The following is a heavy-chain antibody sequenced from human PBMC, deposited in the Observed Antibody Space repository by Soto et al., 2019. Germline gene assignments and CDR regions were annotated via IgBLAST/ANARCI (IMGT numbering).Heavy chain of an antibody. CDR1: GFTFSSYG. V-gene: IGHV3-33*01. D-gene: IGHD3-22*01. J-gene: IGHJ4*02. Sequence: QVQLVESGGGVVQPGRSPRLSCAASGFTFSSYGMHWVRQAPGKGLEWVAVIWYDGSNKYYADSVKGRFTISRDNSKNTLYLQMNSLRAEDTAVYYCAREGDSSGYYREYYFDYWGQGTLVTVSS. CDR2: IWYDGSNK. CDR3: AREGDSSGYYREYYFDY.